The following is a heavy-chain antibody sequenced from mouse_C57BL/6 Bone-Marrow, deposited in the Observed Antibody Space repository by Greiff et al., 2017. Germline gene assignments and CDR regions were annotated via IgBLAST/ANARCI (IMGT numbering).Heavy chain of an antibody. CDR1: GYTFTSYG. J-gene: IGHJ4*01. D-gene: IGHD1-1*01. Sequence: QVQLQQSGAELARPGASVKLSCKASGYTFTSYGISWVKQRTGQGLEWIGEIYPRSGNTYYNEKFKGKATLTADKSPSTAYMELRSLTSEDSAVYFCARPLRSYAMDYWGQGTSVTVSS. CDR2: IYPRSGNT. CDR3: ARPLRSYAMDY. V-gene: IGHV1-81*01.